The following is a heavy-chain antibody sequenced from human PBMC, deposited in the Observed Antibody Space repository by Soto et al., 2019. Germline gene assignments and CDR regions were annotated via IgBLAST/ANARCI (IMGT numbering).Heavy chain of an antibody. CDR3: GRGDSTHYYASGSPDY. V-gene: IGHV1-18*04. Sequence: APVKVSCKASGYTFTSYGISWVRQAPGQGLEWMGWISAYNGNTNYAQKLQGRGTMTTDTSTSTAYMELRSLRSDDTAVYYCGRGDSTHYYASGSPDYWGQATLGTVSS. CDR1: GYTFTSYG. D-gene: IGHD3-10*01. CDR2: ISAYNGNT. J-gene: IGHJ4*02.